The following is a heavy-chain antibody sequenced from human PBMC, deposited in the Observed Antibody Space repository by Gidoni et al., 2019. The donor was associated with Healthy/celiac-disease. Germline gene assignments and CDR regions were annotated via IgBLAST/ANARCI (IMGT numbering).Heavy chain of an antibody. J-gene: IGHJ4*02. D-gene: IGHD4-17*01. CDR2: IYYSGST. CDR1: GGSISSSSYY. Sequence: QLQLQESGPGLVKPSETLSLTCTVSGGSISSSSYYWGWIRQPPGKGLEWIGSIYYSGSTYYNPSLKSRVTISVDTSKNQFSLKLSSVTAADTAVYYCASPEGGHQDGDIQGWYWGQGTLVTVSS. V-gene: IGHV4-39*01. CDR3: ASPEGGHQDGDIQGWY.